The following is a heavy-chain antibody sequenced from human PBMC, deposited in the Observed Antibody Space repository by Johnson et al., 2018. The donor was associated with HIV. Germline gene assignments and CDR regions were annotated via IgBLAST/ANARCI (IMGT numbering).Heavy chain of an antibody. J-gene: IGHJ3*02. D-gene: IGHD4-23*01. Sequence: QVQLVESGGDLVKPGGSLRVSCLASGFVFSDSHMSWIRQAPGKGLEWISYISSGGSSIYYADSERGRFTISRDNAKKSLFLQMDSLRAEDTAVYYCARELRGLGAFDIWGQGTMVTVSS. CDR3: ARELRGLGAFDI. CDR2: ISSGGSSI. CDR1: GFVFSDSH. V-gene: IGHV3-11*01.